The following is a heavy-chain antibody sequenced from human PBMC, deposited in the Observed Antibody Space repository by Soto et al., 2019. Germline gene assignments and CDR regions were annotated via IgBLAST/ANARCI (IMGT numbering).Heavy chain of an antibody. V-gene: IGHV3-53*04. CDR2: IYSGGST. D-gene: IGHD5-18*01. CDR3: LTINSYGPPGSGYYYGMDV. CDR1: GCTVSSNY. J-gene: IGHJ6*02. Sequence: PGGSLTLSCAASGCTVSSNYMSWVSQAPGKGLEWVSVIYSGGSTYYADSVKGRFTISRHNSKNTLYLQMNSLRAEDTAVYYCLTINSYGPPGSGYYYGMDVWGQGTTVTVSS.